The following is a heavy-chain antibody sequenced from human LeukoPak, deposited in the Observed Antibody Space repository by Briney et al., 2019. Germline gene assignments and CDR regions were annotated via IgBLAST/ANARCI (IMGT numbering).Heavy chain of an antibody. D-gene: IGHD6-6*01. V-gene: IGHV1-2*02. CDR2: INPNSGGT. CDR1: GYTFTGYY. J-gene: IGHJ6*02. CDR3: ARAASIAARYYYYYGMDV. Sequence: GASVKVSCKASGYTFTGYYMHWVRQAPGQGLEWMGWINPNSGGTNYAQKFQGGVTMTRDTSISTAYMELSRLRSDDTAVYYCARAASIAARYYYYYGMDVWGQGTTVTVSS.